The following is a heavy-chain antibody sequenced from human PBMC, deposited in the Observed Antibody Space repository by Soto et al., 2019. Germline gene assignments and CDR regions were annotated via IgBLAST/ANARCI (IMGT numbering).Heavy chain of an antibody. CDR2: ISGSGGST. D-gene: IGHD6-6*01. CDR3: AKDIAARRQAIYGMDV. J-gene: IGHJ6*02. Sequence: VGSLRLSCAASGFTFSSYAMSWVRQAPGKGLEWVSAISGSGGSTYYADSVKGRFTISRDNSKNTLYLQMNSLRAEDTAVYYCAKDIAARRQAIYGMDVWGQGTTVTVSS. CDR1: GFTFSSYA. V-gene: IGHV3-23*01.